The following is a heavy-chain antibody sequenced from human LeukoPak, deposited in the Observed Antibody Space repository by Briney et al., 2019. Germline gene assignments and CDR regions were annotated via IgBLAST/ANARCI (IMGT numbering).Heavy chain of an antibody. J-gene: IGHJ4*02. V-gene: IGHV4-59*01. CDR3: AREGYSYGSQFDY. CDR2: IYYTGST. Sequence: PSETLSLTCTVSGGSISSYYWSWIRQPPGKGLEWIGYIYYTGSTDYNSSLKSRVTFSVDTSKNQFSLKLNSVTAADTAVYYCAREGYSYGSQFDYWGQGTLVTVSS. D-gene: IGHD5-18*01. CDR1: GGSISSYY.